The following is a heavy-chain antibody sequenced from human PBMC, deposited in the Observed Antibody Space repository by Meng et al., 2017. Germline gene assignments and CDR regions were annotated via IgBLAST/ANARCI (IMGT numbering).Heavy chain of an antibody. J-gene: IGHJ4*02. CDR1: AFNFSDYY. D-gene: IGHD6-13*01. Sequence: QVAVVRSGGGLGKPGGSQRLSCAASAFNFSDYYMSWIRQARGKGLEGVSYISSSGSTIYNADSVKGRFTISRDNAKNSLYLQMNSLRAEDTAVYYCATLLRIAAADDNFDYWGQGTLVTVSS. V-gene: IGHV3-11*01. CDR2: ISSSGSTI. CDR3: ATLLRIAAADDNFDY.